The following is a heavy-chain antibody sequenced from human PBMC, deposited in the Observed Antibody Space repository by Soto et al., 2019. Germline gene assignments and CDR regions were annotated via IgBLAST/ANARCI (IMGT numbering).Heavy chain of an antibody. J-gene: IGHJ3*02. CDR3: ARVSAAKADAFDI. V-gene: IGHV3-66*01. CDR2: IFTGGNT. CDR1: GLTVNADY. D-gene: IGHD3-3*01. Sequence: EVQLVEAGVGMDHPGGSLSLSCAASGLTVNADYMSWVRQAPGKGLEWVSVIFTGGNTYYIDSVKGRFTISRDNSKNTLYLQMNSLRVEDKAVYYCARVSAAKADAFDIWGQGTMVTVSS.